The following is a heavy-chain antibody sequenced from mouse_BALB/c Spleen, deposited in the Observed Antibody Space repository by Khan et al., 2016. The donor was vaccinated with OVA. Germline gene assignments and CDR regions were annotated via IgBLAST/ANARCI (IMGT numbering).Heavy chain of an antibody. Sequence: EVELVESGTVLARPGASVKMSCKASGYIFTSYLIHWVKQRPGQGLEWIGDVYPGNSDTTYNQKFKDKAKLTATTSASTAYMELSSLTNEDSAVYYCTRGGYSSFAYWGQGTLVTVSA. V-gene: IGHV1-5*01. CDR1: GYIFTSYL. CDR3: TRGGYSSFAY. J-gene: IGHJ3*01. D-gene: IGHD2-12*01. CDR2: VYPGNSDT.